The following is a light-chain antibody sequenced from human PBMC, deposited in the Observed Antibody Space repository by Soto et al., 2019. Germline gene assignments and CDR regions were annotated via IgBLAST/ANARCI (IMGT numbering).Light chain of an antibody. CDR3: QQSFTTPLT. V-gene: IGKV1-39*01. J-gene: IGKJ4*01. Sequence: DIPMTQSPSSLSASVGDRVTLTCRASQSIGRFLNWHQQKPGKATNVLINVASTLRSGVPSRFSGSGSGTDFNLTIKSLQPEDFATYFCQQSFTTPLTFGGGTKVEI. CDR2: VAS. CDR1: QSIGRF.